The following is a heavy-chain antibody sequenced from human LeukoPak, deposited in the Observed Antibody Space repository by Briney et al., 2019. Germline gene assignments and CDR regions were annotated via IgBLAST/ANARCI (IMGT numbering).Heavy chain of an antibody. CDR3: AGTRRYCSGGSCYNWFDP. CDR2: IYTSGST. CDR1: GASISSDIFY. J-gene: IGHJ5*02. Sequence: SQTLSLTCTVPGASISSDIFYWSWIRQPAGKGLEWIGRIYTSGSTTYNSSLKSRIAISIDTSKNQFSLKLSSMTAADTAVYYCAGTRRYCSGGSCYNWFDPWGQGTLVTVSS. V-gene: IGHV4-61*02. D-gene: IGHD2-15*01.